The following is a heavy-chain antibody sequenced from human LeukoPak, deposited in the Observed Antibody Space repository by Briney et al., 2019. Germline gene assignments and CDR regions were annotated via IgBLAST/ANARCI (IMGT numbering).Heavy chain of an antibody. J-gene: IGHJ3*02. Sequence: EASVTVSRKASAYTFTGYYLHWVRQAPGQGPEWVGWIDPNNGDTEYAQEFQGRVTMTSVRSISTAYMELSRLTSDDTAVYYCARRSRNGLDAFDIWGQGTMVTASS. D-gene: IGHD2-8*01. CDR1: AYTFTGYY. V-gene: IGHV1-2*02. CDR3: ARRSRNGLDAFDI. CDR2: IDPNNGDT.